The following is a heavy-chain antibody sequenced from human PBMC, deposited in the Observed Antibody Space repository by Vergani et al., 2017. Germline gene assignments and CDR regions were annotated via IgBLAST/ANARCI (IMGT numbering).Heavy chain of an antibody. Sequence: EVQLVQSGAEVKKPGESLKISCKGSGYRFTSYWIGWVRQMPGKGLECMGIIYPGDSDTRYRPSFQGQVTISADKSLSTAYLQWSSLKASDTAMYYCARQVAVAGKWWGPYYYYGMDVWGQGTTVTVSS. V-gene: IGHV5-51*01. CDR3: ARQVAVAGKWWGPYYYYGMDV. CDR2: IYPGDSDT. D-gene: IGHD6-19*01. CDR1: GYRFTSYW. J-gene: IGHJ6*02.